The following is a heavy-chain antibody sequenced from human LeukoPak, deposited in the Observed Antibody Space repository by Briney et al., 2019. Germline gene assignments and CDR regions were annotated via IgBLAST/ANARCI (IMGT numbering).Heavy chain of an antibody. Sequence: GGSLRLSCAAPRFTFDDWTMHWVRQPPGKGLEWLARINWDGYKAYYADSMKGRFTISRDNSKRSLYLEMKSLRVVDTAFYYCAKCAGDRFDSWGQGTLVTVSS. D-gene: IGHD3-10*01. CDR1: RFTFDDWT. V-gene: IGHV3-43*01. CDR2: INWDGYKA. CDR3: AKCAGDRFDS. J-gene: IGHJ4*02.